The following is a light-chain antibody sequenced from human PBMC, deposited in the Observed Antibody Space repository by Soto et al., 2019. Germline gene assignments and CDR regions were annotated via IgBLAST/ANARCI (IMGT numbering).Light chain of an antibody. Sequence: LLLSPGEGASVCCSASQSVSNNYLAWYQQKPGQAPRLLIYGASNRATGIPDRFSGSGSGTDFTLTISRLEPEDFAVYYCQQYGSSGTCGQGTRVDI. J-gene: IGKJ1*01. CDR1: QSVSNNY. CDR3: QQYGSSGT. V-gene: IGKV3-20*01. CDR2: GAS.